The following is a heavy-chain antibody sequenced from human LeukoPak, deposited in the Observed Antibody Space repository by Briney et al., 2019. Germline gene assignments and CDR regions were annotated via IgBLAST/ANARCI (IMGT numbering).Heavy chain of an antibody. D-gene: IGHD2-2*01. J-gene: IGHJ6*02. CDR2: INPNSGST. CDR1: GYTFTGYY. Sequence: ASVKVSCKASGYTFTGYYMHWVRQAPGQGLEWMGWINPNSGSTNYAQKFQGRVTMTRDTSISTAYMELSRLRSDDTAVYYCARGLKMIVVVPAALSLGVWGQGTTVTVSS. CDR3: ARGLKMIVVVPAALSLGV. V-gene: IGHV1-2*02.